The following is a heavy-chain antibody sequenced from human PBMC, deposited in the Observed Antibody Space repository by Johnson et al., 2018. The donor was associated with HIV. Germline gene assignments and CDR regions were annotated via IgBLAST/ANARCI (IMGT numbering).Heavy chain of an antibody. D-gene: IGHD6-13*01. CDR1: RFMFEDYG. CDR2: INWNGGST. V-gene: IGHV3-20*04. Sequence: EVQLVESGGGVLRPGGSLRLSCEGFRFMFEDYGLSWVRQAPGKGLEWVSGINWNGGSTSYAASVKGRCTISRDNGKNSLYLQMNSLRAEDTALYYCAREQELIGERAFDIWGQGTMVTVSS. J-gene: IGHJ3*02. CDR3: AREQELIGERAFDI.